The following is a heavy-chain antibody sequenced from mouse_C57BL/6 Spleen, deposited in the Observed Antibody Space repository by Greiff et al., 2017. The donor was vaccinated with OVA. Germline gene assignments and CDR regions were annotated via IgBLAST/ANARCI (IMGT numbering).Heavy chain of an antibody. CDR1: GYAFSSYW. Sequence: VQLQQSGAELVKPGASVKISCKASGYAFSSYWMNWVKQRPGKGLEWIGQIYPGDGDTNYNGKFKGKATLTADKSSSTAYMQLSSLTSEDSAVYVCARGGLLPYWYFDVWGTGTTVTVSS. CDR3: ARGGLLPYWYFDV. CDR2: IYPGDGDT. J-gene: IGHJ1*03. V-gene: IGHV1-80*01. D-gene: IGHD2-3*01.